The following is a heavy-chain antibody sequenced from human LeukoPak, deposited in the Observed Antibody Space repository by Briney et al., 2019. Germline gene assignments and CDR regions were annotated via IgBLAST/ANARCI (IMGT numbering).Heavy chain of an antibody. CDR3: ARTPAPGYCSGGSCYSDY. J-gene: IGHJ4*02. CDR2: ISSSSSYI. Sequence: GGSLRLSCAASGFTFSSYAMSWVRQAPGKGLEWVSSISSSSSYIYYADSVKGRFTISRDNAKNSLYLQMNSLRAEDTAVYYCARTPAPGYCSGGSCYSDYWGQGTLVTVSS. CDR1: GFTFSSYA. V-gene: IGHV3-21*01. D-gene: IGHD2-15*01.